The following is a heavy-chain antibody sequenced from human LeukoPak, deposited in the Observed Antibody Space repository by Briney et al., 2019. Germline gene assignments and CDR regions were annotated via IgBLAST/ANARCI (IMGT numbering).Heavy chain of an antibody. V-gene: IGHV3-23*01. CDR2: ISGTVGSG. CDR1: GFTFSNSA. Sequence: PGGSLRLSCAASGFTFSNSAMSWVRQAPGKGLDWVSGISGTVGSGNYADSVKGRFTISRDNSRNTLYLQINSLRAEDTAVYYCAKGLGYCSSTSCYQYYFDYWGQGTLVTVSS. J-gene: IGHJ4*02. CDR3: AKGLGYCSSTSCYQYYFDY. D-gene: IGHD2-2*01.